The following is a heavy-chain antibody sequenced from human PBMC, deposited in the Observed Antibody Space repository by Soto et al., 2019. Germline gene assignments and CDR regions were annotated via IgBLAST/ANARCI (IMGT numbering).Heavy chain of an antibody. CDR1: GYSFTSYW. D-gene: IGHD6-13*01. V-gene: IGHV5-51*01. CDR3: ARPARPYSTPTNLFDP. Sequence: PGESLKISCKGSGYSFTSYWIGWVRQMPGKGLEWMGIIYPGDSDTRYSPSFQGQVSISADKSISTAYLQWSSLKASDTAMYYCARPARPYSTPTNLFDPWGQGTLVTVSS. CDR2: IYPGDSDT. J-gene: IGHJ5*02.